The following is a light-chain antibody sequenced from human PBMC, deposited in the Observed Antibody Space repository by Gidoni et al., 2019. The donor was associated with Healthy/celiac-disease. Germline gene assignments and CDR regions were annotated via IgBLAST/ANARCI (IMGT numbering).Light chain of an antibody. CDR3: QQSYSTPSIT. J-gene: IGKJ5*01. CDR2: AAS. V-gene: IGKV1-39*01. CDR1: QSISSY. Sequence: DIQMTQSPSSLSASVGDRVTITCRASQSISSYLNWYQQKPGNAPKLLIYAASSLQSGVPSRFSGSGSGTDFTLTISSLQPEDFATYYCQQSYSTPSITFGRGTRLEIK.